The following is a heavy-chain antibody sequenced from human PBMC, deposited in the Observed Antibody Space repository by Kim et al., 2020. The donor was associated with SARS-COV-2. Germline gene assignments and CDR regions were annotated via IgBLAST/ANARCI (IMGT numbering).Heavy chain of an antibody. J-gene: IGHJ3*02. Sequence: GGSLRLSCAASGFTFSGSAMHWVRQASGKGLEWVGRIRCKAYSYTTADAASVKGRFTISRDDSKNTAYMQMSSLKTEDTAVYYCARVPGTTFAFWYAFD. D-gene: IGHD1-1*01. CDR3: ARVPGTTFAFWYAFD. V-gene: IGHV3-73*01. CDR1: GFTFSGSA. CDR2: IRCKAYSYTT.